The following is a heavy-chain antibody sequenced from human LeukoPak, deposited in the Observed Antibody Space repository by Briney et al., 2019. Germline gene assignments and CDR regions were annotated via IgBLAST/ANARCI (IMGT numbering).Heavy chain of an antibody. CDR3: ASPGVEMATITGLDY. CDR1: AFTFSSYC. V-gene: IGHV3-30*03. J-gene: IGHJ4*02. D-gene: IGHD5-24*01. CDR2: ISYDGSNK. Sequence: GGSLTPSCAPAAFTFSSYCTHWVRQAPGKGREWVAVISYDGSNKYYADSVKGRFTISRDNSKNTLYLQMNSLRAEDTAVYYCASPGVEMATITGLDYWGQGTLVTVSS.